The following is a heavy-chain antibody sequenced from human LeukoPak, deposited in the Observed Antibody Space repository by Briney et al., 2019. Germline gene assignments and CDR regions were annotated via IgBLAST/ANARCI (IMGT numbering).Heavy chain of an antibody. V-gene: IGHV4-59*01. D-gene: IGHD6-19*01. Sequence: SETLSLTCTVSGGSISSYYWSWIRQPPGKGLEWIGYVYYRGNTNYNPSLKSRVTISVDMSKNQFSLKLRSVTAADSAVYYCARTGYSSDYYGMDVWGQGTTVAVS. CDR3: ARTGYSSDYYGMDV. CDR2: VYYRGNT. J-gene: IGHJ6*02. CDR1: GGSISSYY.